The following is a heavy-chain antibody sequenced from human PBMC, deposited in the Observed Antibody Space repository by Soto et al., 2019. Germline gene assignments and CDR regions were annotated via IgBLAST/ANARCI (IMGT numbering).Heavy chain of an antibody. V-gene: IGHV4-39*01. CDR3: ARLPSRHLVDY. J-gene: IGHJ4*02. CDR2: MFYGVST. CDR1: GSSINSSGYY. D-gene: IGHD3-3*02. Sequence: PSETLSLTCTVSGSSINSSGYYWGWIRQPPGKGLEWIGSMFYGVSTYYNPSLKSRVTVSVDTSKNQFSLNLRSVTAADTAGYYGARLPSRHLVDYWGQVNLVTVSS.